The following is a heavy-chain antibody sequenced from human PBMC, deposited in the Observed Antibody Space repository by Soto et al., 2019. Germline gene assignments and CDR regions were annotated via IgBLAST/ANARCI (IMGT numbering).Heavy chain of an antibody. CDR1: GFTFDDYA. D-gene: IGHD2-2*02. CDR3: AKDFYPRGYCSSTSCYTPYYYMDV. J-gene: IGHJ6*03. Sequence: GGSLRLSCAASGFTFDDYAMHWVRQAPGKGLEWVSGISWNSGSIGYADSVKGRFTISRDNAKNSLYLQMNSLRAEDTALYYCAKDFYPRGYCSSTSCYTPYYYMDVWGKGTTVTVSS. V-gene: IGHV3-9*01. CDR2: ISWNSGSI.